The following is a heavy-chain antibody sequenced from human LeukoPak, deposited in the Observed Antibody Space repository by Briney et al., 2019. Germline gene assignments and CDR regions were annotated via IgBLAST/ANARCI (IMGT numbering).Heavy chain of an antibody. CDR1: GNTFTSYY. J-gene: IGHJ4*02. D-gene: IGHD3-10*01. CDR2: INPSGGST. V-gene: IGHV1-46*01. Sequence: ASVKVSCKASGNTFTSYYMHWVRQAPGQGLEWMGIINPSGGSTSYAQKFQGRVTMTWDTSTSTVYMELSSLRSEDTAVYYCAREEASGSFYIGTYFDYWGQGTLVTVSS. CDR3: AREEASGSFYIGTYFDY.